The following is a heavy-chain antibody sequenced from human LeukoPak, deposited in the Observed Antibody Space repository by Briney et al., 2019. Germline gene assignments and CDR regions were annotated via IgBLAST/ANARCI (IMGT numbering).Heavy chain of an antibody. Sequence: GTLRLSCAASGFTFRSYHMGWVRQAPGKGLEWIGTIYYSGSTYYNPSLKSRVTILVDTSKNQFSLKLSSVTAADTAVYYCARLALLALGSWFDPWGQGTLVTVSS. J-gene: IGHJ5*02. CDR3: ARLALLALGSWFDP. CDR2: IYYSGST. V-gene: IGHV4-39*01. CDR1: GFTFRSYH. D-gene: IGHD1-14*01.